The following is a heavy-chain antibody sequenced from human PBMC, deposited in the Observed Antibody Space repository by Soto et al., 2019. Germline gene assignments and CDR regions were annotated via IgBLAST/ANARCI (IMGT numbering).Heavy chain of an antibody. CDR1: GFISSSYA. CDR2: VSGSGGYT. V-gene: IGHV3-23*01. CDR3: AKDAIMVSSSFNYFDY. D-gene: IGHD6-13*01. J-gene: IGHJ4*02. Sequence: GGSLRLSCAASGFISSSYAMSSARQAPGKGLEWVSAVSGSGGYTAYADSVRGRFTTSRDNSKNTVYLQMNSLRAEDTAVYYCAKDAIMVSSSFNYFDYWGQGTLVTVSS.